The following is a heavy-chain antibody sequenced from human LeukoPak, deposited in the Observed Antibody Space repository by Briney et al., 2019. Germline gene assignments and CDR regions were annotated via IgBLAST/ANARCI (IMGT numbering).Heavy chain of an antibody. CDR3: ARETQGDYVY. V-gene: IGHV3-64*01. CDR2: ISSYGDST. CDR1: GFIFRGYP. Sequence: AGSLRLSCAASGFIFRGYPMNWVRQAPGKGPESVSAISSYGDSTFYANCEKRRFSTSRDNSKNVVYLQMGGLRAEDAAVYYCARETQGDYVYWGQGTLVTVSS. D-gene: IGHD3-16*01. J-gene: IGHJ4*02.